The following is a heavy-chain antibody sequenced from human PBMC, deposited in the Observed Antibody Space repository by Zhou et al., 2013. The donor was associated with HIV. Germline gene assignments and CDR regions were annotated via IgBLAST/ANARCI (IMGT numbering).Heavy chain of an antibody. V-gene: IGHV1-69*05. J-gene: IGHJ6*01. D-gene: IGHD3-16*01. CDR1: GDTLRGYS. Sequence: QVQLVQSGSSVKKPGSSVRVSCTASGDTLRGYSVTWVRQAPGQGLEWIGGIIPITGTANYVQNLQGRVTVTTDDSTGTAYMELRSLKSEDTAIYYCAREKLPDVMSEHFYYGVDVWGQGTTVIVSA. CDR3: AREKLPDVMSEHFYYGVDV. CDR2: IIPITGTA.